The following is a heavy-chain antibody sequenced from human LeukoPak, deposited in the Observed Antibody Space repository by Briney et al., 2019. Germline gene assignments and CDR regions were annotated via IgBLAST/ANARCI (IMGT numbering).Heavy chain of an antibody. V-gene: IGHV4-4*07. Sequence: SETLSLTCTVSGGSISSYYWSWIRQPAGKGLEWIGRIYTSGSTNYNPSLKSRVTMSVDTSKNQFSLKLSSVTAADTAVYYCARDHWGIAVAGTIFGAFDIWGRGTMVTVSS. J-gene: IGHJ3*02. CDR2: IYTSGST. CDR1: GGSISSYY. CDR3: ARDHWGIAVAGTIFGAFDI. D-gene: IGHD6-19*01.